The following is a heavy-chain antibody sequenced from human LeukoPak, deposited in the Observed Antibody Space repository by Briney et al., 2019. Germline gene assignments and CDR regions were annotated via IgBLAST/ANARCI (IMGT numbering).Heavy chain of an antibody. D-gene: IGHD2-15*01. J-gene: IGHJ4*02. CDR3: ASYCSGGSCYHYFGY. Sequence: GVSLRLSCAASGFTFSSYWMSWVRQAPGKGLEWVANIKQDGSEKYYVDSVKGRFTISRDNAKNSLYLQMNSLRAEDTAVYYCASYCSGGSCYHYFGYWGQGTLVTVSS. V-gene: IGHV3-7*01. CDR2: IKQDGSEK. CDR1: GFTFSSYW.